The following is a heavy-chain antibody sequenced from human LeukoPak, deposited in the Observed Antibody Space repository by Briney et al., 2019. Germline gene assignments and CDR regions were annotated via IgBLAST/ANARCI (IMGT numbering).Heavy chain of an antibody. CDR2: ISWNSGSI. J-gene: IGHJ4*02. Sequence: PGRSLRLSCAASGFTFDDYAMHWVRQAPGKGLEWVSGISWNSGSIGYADSVKGRFTISRDNAKNSLYLQMNSLRAEDTALYYCAKDRSSSWYGVFDYWGQGTLVTVSS. CDR1: GFTFDDYA. V-gene: IGHV3-9*01. CDR3: AKDRSSSWYGVFDY. D-gene: IGHD6-13*01.